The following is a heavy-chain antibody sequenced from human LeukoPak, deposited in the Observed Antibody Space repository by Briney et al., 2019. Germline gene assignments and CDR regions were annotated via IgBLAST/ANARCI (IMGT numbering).Heavy chain of an antibody. CDR3: ASADGYKIDY. D-gene: IGHD5-24*01. V-gene: IGHV4-39*01. CDR2: IYYGGST. Sequence: PSETLSLTCTVSGDSISSSSYYWGWIRQPPGKGLEWIGNIYYGGSTYYNPSLKSRVSISVDTSNNQFSLKVSSVTAADTAVYYCASADGYKIDYWGQGTLVTVSS. CDR1: GDSISSSSYY. J-gene: IGHJ4*02.